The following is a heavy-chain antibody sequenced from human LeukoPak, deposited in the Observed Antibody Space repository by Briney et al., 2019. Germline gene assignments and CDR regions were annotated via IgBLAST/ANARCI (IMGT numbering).Heavy chain of an antibody. D-gene: IGHD1-26*01. CDR1: GGSTSSYY. Sequence: SETLSLTCTVSGGSTSSYYWSWIRQPPGKGLEWIGYIYYSGSTNYNPSLKSRVTISVDTSKNQFSLKLSSVTAADTAVYYCARDRMGATYWGQGTLVTVSS. CDR2: IYYSGST. CDR3: ARDRMGATY. J-gene: IGHJ4*02. V-gene: IGHV4-59*01.